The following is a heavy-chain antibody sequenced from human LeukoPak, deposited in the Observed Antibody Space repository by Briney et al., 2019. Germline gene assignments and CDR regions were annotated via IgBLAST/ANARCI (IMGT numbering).Heavy chain of an antibody. CDR3: ARMTTVWYFDL. CDR1: GGSISSSSYY. Sequence: PSETLSLTCTVSGGSISSSSYYWGWIRQPPGKGLEWIGSIYYSGNTYYNPSLKSRVTISVDTSKNQFSLKLSSVTAADTAVYYCARMTTVWYFDLWGRGTLVTVSP. CDR2: IYYSGNT. V-gene: IGHV4-39*01. D-gene: IGHD4-11*01. J-gene: IGHJ2*01.